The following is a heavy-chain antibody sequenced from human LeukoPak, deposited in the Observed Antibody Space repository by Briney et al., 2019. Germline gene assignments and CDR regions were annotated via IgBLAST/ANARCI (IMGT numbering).Heavy chain of an antibody. CDR3: AKDDSRSWSAFDY. D-gene: IGHD6-13*01. CDR1: GGSISSYY. CDR2: IYYSGST. V-gene: IGHV4-59*01. J-gene: IGHJ4*02. Sequence: PSETLSLTCTVSGGSISSYYWSWIRQPPGKGLEWIGYIYYSGSTNYNPSLKSRVTISVDTSKNQFSLKLSSVTAEDTAVYYCAKDDSRSWSAFDYWGQGTLVTVSS.